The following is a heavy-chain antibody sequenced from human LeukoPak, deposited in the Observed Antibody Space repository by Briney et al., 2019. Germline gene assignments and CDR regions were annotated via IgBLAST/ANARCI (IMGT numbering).Heavy chain of an antibody. CDR1: GFTFSSYA. CDR3: ATGKIVVVSTSIPNVGAFDI. Sequence: GGSLRLSCAASGFTFSSYAMHWVRQAPGKGLEWVAVISYDGSNKYYADSVKGRFTISRDNSKNTLYLQMNSLRAEDTAVYYCATGKIVVVSTSIPNVGAFDIWGQGTMVTVFS. V-gene: IGHV3-30*07. J-gene: IGHJ3*02. D-gene: IGHD3-22*01. CDR2: ISYDGSNK.